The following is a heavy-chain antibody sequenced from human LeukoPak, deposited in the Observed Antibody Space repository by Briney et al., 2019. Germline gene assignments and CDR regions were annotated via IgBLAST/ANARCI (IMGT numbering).Heavy chain of an antibody. CDR2: ISYDGSNK. Sequence: GGSLRLSCAASGFTSSSYAMHWVRQAPGQGLEWVAVISYDGSNKYYADSVKGRFTISRDNSKNTLYLQMNSLRAEDTAVYYCARGSPYYYDSSGFPKYFQHWGQGTLVTVSS. V-gene: IGHV3-30-3*01. D-gene: IGHD3-22*01. J-gene: IGHJ1*01. CDR1: GFTSSSYA. CDR3: ARGSPYYYDSSGFPKYFQH.